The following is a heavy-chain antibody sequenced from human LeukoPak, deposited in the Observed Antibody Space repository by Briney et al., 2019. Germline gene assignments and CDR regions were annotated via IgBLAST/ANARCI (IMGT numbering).Heavy chain of an antibody. D-gene: IGHD3-10*01. CDR3: ARDAGRRYGSGSLFENYYYMDV. V-gene: IGHV1-18*01. J-gene: IGHJ6*03. CDR1: GYTFTNYA. Sequence: ASVKVSCKASGYTFTNYAIHWVRQAPGQRLEWMGWISPYNGYTNYAQTFQGRVTMTTDTSTSTAYIEVRSLTSDDTAVYYCARDAGRRYGSGSLFENYYYMDVWGKGTTVTISS. CDR2: ISPYNGYT.